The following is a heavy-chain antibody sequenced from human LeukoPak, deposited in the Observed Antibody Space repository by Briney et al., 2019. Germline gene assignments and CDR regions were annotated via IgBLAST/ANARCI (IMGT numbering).Heavy chain of an antibody. V-gene: IGHV1-2*02. CDR3: ARGWAAAGLLFDY. CDR2: INPTSGGT. Sequence: ASVKVSCKASGYTFTGYYMHWVRQAPGQGLEWMGWINPTSGGTNYAQKFQGRVTMTRNTSISTAYMELSSLRSEDTAVYYCARGWAAAGLLFDYWGQGTLVTVSS. J-gene: IGHJ4*02. CDR1: GYTFTGYY. D-gene: IGHD6-13*01.